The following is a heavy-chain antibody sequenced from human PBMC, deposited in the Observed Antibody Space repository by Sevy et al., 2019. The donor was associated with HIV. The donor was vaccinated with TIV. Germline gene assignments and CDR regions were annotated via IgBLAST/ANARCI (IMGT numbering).Heavy chain of an antibody. CDR3: ARALYDFWSGYYQPTFDY. D-gene: IGHD3-3*01. CDR1: GGSISSGGYS. CDR2: MYHSGST. Sequence: SETLSLTCAVSGGSISSGGYSWSWIRQPPGKGLEWIGYMYHSGSTYYNPSLKSRVTISVDRSKNQFSLKLSSVTAADTAVYYCARALYDFWSGYYQPTFDYWGQRTLVTVSS. J-gene: IGHJ4*02. V-gene: IGHV4-30-2*01.